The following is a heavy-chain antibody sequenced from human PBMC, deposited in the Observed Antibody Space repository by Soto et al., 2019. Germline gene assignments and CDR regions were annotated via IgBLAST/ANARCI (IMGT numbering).Heavy chain of an antibody. CDR2: IYYSGST. CDR3: ARHHWFGVLDY. Sequence: PSETLSLTCTVSGGSISSYYWSWIRQPPGKGLEWIGYIYYSGSTNYNPSLKSRVTISVDTSKNQFSLKLSSVTAADTAVYYCARHHWFGVLDYWGQGTLVTVSS. V-gene: IGHV4-59*08. CDR1: GGSISSYY. D-gene: IGHD3-10*01. J-gene: IGHJ4*02.